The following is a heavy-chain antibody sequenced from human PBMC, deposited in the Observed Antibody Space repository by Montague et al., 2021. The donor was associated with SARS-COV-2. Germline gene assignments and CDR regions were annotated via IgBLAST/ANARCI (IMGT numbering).Heavy chain of an antibody. D-gene: IGHD2-15*01. Sequence: TLSLTCSVSGDSINSGPYFWNWIRQPAGKGLEWIGRTYTRGSTHSNPSLESRVTIYTGTSKNQLSLELISVTVADTAVYYCARGSRVLAPTLLSGMDVWGKGTTV. V-gene: IGHV4-61*02. J-gene: IGHJ6*04. CDR1: GDSINSGPYF. CDR2: TYTRGST. CDR3: ARGSRVLAPTLLSGMDV.